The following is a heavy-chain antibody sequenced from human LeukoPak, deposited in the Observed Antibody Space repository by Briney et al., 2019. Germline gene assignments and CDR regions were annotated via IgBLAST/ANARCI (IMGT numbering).Heavy chain of an antibody. D-gene: IGHD5-24*01. J-gene: IGHJ4*02. CDR3: ARDTRRDTGIDY. Sequence: PSETLSLTCAVYGGSFSGYYWSWIRQPAGKGLEWIGRIYTSGSTNYNPSLKSRVTMSVDTSKNQFSLKLSSVTAADTAVYYCARDTRRDTGIDYWGQGTLVTVSS. CDR2: IYTSGST. CDR1: GGSFSGYY. V-gene: IGHV4-4*07.